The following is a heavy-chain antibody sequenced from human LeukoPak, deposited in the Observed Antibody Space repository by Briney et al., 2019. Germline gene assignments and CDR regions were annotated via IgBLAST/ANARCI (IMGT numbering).Heavy chain of an antibody. V-gene: IGHV3-7*03. D-gene: IGHD2-15*01. CDR3: ARDSLPPGDAFDI. CDR1: AFTFSRHW. J-gene: IGHJ3*02. Sequence: GGSLRLSCAASAFTFSRHWMSWVRQAPGKGLEWVANIKQDGSEKYYVDSVKGRFTISRDNAKNSLYLQMNSLRAEDTAVYYCARDSLPPGDAFDIWGQGTMVTVSS. CDR2: IKQDGSEK.